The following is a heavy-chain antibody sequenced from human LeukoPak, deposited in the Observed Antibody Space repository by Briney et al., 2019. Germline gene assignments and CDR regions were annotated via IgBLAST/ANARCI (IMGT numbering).Heavy chain of an antibody. CDR1: GYSISSGYD. CDR3: ARGGDYGGYYFDY. J-gene: IGHJ4*02. Sequence: SETLSLTCTVSGYSISSGYDWGWMRQAPGKGLEWLGSISQSGNTYNNPSLKSRVTLSVDTSKNQVSLKLTSVTAADTAVYYCARGGDYGGYYFDYWGQGTLVTVSS. D-gene: IGHD4-17*01. V-gene: IGHV4-38-2*02. CDR2: ISQSGNT.